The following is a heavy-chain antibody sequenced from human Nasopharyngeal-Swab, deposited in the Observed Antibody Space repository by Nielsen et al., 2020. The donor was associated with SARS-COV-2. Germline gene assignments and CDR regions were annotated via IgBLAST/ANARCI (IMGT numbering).Heavy chain of an antibody. CDR3: VKDNLLRAFDL. CDR2: ISWDSGNI. D-gene: IGHD2-15*01. J-gene: IGHJ3*01. CDR1: GFTFDDYA. V-gene: IGHV3-9*01. Sequence: SLKISCAASGFTFDDYAIHWVRQAPGRGLEWVSGISWDSGNIGYADSVKGRFIISRDNAKNSLYLQMNSLRAEDTALYYCVKDNLLRAFDLWGQGTMVTVSS.